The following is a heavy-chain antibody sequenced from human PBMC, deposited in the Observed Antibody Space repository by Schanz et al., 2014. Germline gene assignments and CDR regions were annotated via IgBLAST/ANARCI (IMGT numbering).Heavy chain of an antibody. CDR2: IKSKVDGGTT. CDR3: ARPSDSSWDMDV. CDR1: GFTFSTTW. D-gene: IGHD2-21*02. Sequence: EVQLVESGGGLIKPGGSLRLSCLASGFTFSTTWMNWVRQAPGKGLEWVGRIKSKVDGGTTDNAAPVQGRFTISRDDSKNTLHLQMNSLRAEDTAVYYCARPSDSSWDMDVWGKGTTVTVSS. V-gene: IGHV3-15*01. J-gene: IGHJ6*03.